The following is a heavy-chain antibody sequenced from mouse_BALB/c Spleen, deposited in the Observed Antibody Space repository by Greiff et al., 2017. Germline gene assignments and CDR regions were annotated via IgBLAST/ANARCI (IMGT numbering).Heavy chain of an antibody. CDR2: ISYDGSN. Sequence: EVQLQESGPGLVKPSQSLSLTCSVTGYSITSGYYWNWIRQFPGNKLAWMGYISYDGSNNYNPSLNNRISITRDTSKNQFFLKLNSVTTEDTATYYCARDYYGSSLDDWGQGTTLTVSS. CDR3: ARDYYGSSLDD. CDR1: GYSITSGYY. J-gene: IGHJ2*01. D-gene: IGHD1-1*01. V-gene: IGHV3-6*02.